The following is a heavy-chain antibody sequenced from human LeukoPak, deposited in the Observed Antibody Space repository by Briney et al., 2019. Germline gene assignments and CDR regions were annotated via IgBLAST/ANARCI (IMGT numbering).Heavy chain of an antibody. D-gene: IGHD3-10*01. V-gene: IGHV4-34*01. Sequence: TSETLSLTCAVYGGSFSGYYWSWIRQPPGKGLEWIGEINHSGSTNYNPSLKSRVTISVDTSKNQFSLNLNSATAADTAVYYCARTSRHFYGSGTNLTPWPAGMDVWGQGTTVTVSS. CDR2: INHSGST. CDR3: ARTSRHFYGSGTNLTPWPAGMDV. J-gene: IGHJ6*02. CDR1: GGSFSGYY.